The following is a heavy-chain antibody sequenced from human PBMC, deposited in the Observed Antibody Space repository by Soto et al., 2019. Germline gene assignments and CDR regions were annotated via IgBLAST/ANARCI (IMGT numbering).Heavy chain of an antibody. CDR3: ARDILTGYLGNRYYYYGMDV. D-gene: IGHD3-9*01. CDR2: INPNSGGT. V-gene: IGHV1-2*04. CDR1: GYTFTGYY. J-gene: IGHJ6*02. Sequence: ASVKVSCKASGYTFTGYYMHWVRQAPGQGLEWMGWINPNSGGTNYAQKFQGWVTMTRDTSISTAYMELSRLRSDDTAVYYCARDILTGYLGNRYYYYGMDVWGQGTTVTVSS.